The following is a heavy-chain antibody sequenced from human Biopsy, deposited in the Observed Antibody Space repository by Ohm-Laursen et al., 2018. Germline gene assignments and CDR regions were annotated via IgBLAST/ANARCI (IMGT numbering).Heavy chain of an antibody. CDR1: GSTFSGYA. V-gene: IGHV3-23*01. CDR3: AKGGYCTTSSCYMDLDY. D-gene: IGHD2-2*02. CDR2: ISGSGGNT. Sequence: SLRLSCAAPGSTFSGYAMNWVRQAPGKGLEWVSTISGSGGNTYYADSVRGRFTVSRDGSKSTLYLQMSSLSAEDTAFYYCAKGGYCTTSSCYMDLDYWGQGTLVTVSS. J-gene: IGHJ4*02.